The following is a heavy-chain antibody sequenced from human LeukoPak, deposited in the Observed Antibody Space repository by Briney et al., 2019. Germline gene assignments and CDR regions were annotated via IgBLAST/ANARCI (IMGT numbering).Heavy chain of an antibody. Sequence: GGSLRLSCAASGFIFSTYGVHWVRQAPGKGLEWVAFIHYDGSNKYYADSVKGRFTISRDNSKNTLYLQMNSLRAEDTAVYYCAKSYYDFWSGYYTFYFDYWGQGTLVTVSS. CDR2: IHYDGSNK. D-gene: IGHD3-3*01. CDR3: AKSYYDFWSGYYTFYFDY. CDR1: GFIFSTYG. V-gene: IGHV3-30*02. J-gene: IGHJ4*02.